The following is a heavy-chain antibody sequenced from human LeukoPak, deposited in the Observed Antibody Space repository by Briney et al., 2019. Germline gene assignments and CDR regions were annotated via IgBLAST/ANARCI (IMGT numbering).Heavy chain of an antibody. V-gene: IGHV3-33*01. CDR3: ARENQIVLMVYATHYGMDV. Sequence: PGGSLRLSCAASGFTFSSYGMHWVRQAPGKGLEWVAVIWYDGSNKYYADSVKGRFTISRDKSKNTLYLQMNSLRAEDTAVYYCARENQIVLMVYATHYGMDVWGQGTMVTVSS. D-gene: IGHD2-8*01. J-gene: IGHJ6*02. CDR1: GFTFSSYG. CDR2: IWYDGSNK.